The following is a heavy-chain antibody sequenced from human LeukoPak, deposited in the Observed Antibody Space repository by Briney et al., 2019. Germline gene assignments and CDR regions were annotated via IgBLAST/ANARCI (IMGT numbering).Heavy chain of an antibody. V-gene: IGHV4-34*01. CDR1: GGSFSGCY. D-gene: IGHD3-3*01. CDR2: INHSGSA. CDR3: ARARITIFGVVKAPDY. J-gene: IGHJ4*02. Sequence: PSETLSLTCAVYGGSFSGCYWSWIRQPPGKGLEWVGEINHSGSANYNPSLKSRVTISVDTSKNQFSLKLSSVTAADTAVYYCARARITIFGVVKAPDYWGQGTLVTVSS.